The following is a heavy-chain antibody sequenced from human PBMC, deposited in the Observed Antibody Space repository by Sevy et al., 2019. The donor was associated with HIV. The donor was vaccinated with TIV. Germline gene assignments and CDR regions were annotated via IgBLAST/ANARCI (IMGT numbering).Heavy chain of an antibody. D-gene: IGHD6-19*01. Sequence: GGSLRLSCAASGFTLDDYTMHWVRQVPGKGLEWVSLISRDVGSTYYADSVKGRFTISRDNSKNSLYLQMNSLRIEDTDLYYGAKTQCKYIAVNVWGKGTTVTVSS. J-gene: IGHJ6*04. CDR1: GFTLDDYT. CDR2: ISRDVGST. CDR3: AKTQCKYIAVNV. V-gene: IGHV3-43*01.